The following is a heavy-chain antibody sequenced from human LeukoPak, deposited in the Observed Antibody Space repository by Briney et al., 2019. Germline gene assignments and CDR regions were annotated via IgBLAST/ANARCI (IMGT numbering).Heavy chain of an antibody. CDR3: ASLYGDHVASDY. V-gene: IGHV1-2*02. D-gene: IGHD4-17*01. Sequence: ASVKVSCKASGYSFTVYYMHWVRQAPGQGLEWMGWINPRSGGTTYAQKFLGRVTMTRDTSINTAYMELSRLRSDDTAVYYCASLYGDHVASDYWGQGTLVTVSS. CDR2: INPRSGGT. J-gene: IGHJ4*02. CDR1: GYSFTVYY.